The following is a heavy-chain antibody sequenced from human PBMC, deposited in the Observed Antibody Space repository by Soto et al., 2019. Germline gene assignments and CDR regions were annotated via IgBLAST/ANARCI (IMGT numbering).Heavy chain of an antibody. CDR2: IIPILDMP. D-gene: IGHD6-13*01. J-gene: IGHJ4*02. Sequence: QVHLVQSGAEVKKPGSSVKVSCRASGDTLTSYTISWVRQAPEQGLEWMGWIIPILDMPIYAQKFQGRVTITAEKSTXTVYMELSSLRSDDTAVYYCARGIAAGTDYWGQGTLVTVSS. CDR3: ARGIAAGTDY. CDR1: GDTLTSYT. V-gene: IGHV1-69*02.